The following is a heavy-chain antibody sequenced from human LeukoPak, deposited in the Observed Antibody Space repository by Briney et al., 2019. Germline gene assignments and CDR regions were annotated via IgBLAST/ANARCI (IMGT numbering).Heavy chain of an antibody. J-gene: IGHJ5*02. CDR2: ISAYNGNT. V-gene: IGHV1-18*01. D-gene: IGHD3-3*01. CDR1: GYTFTSYG. Sequence: GASVKVSCKASGYTFTSYGISWVRQAPGQGLEWMGWISAYNGNTNYAQKLQGRVTMTTDTSTSTAYMELRSLRSDDTAVYYCAREPLRLNYDFWTFWFDPWGQGTLVTVSS. CDR3: AREPLRLNYDFWTFWFDP.